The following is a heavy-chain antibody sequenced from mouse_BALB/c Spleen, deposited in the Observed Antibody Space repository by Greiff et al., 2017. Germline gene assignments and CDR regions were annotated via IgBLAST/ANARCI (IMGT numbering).Heavy chain of an antibody. CDR3: ARRYGSSYYFDV. V-gene: IGHV5-12-2*01. Sequence: EVQRVESGGGLVQPGGSLKLSCAASGFTFSSYTMSWVRQTPEKRLEWVAYISNGGGSTYYPDTVKGRFTISRDNAKNTLYLQMSSLKSEDTAMYYCARRYGSSYYFDVWGAGTTVTVSS. CDR2: ISNGGGST. D-gene: IGHD1-1*01. CDR1: GFTFSSYT. J-gene: IGHJ1*01.